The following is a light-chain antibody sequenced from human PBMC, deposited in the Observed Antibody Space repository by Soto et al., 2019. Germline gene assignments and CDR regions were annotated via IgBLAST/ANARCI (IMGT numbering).Light chain of an antibody. V-gene: IGLV2-14*01. Sequence: QSVLTQPASVSGSPGQSITISCTGTSSDVGGYNYVSWYQQHPGKAPKLMIYEVSNRPSGVSNRFSGSKSSNTASLTVSGLQAEDEADYYCSSYAGSSNVFGTGTKVTVL. CDR3: SSYAGSSNV. CDR2: EVS. CDR1: SSDVGGYNY. J-gene: IGLJ1*01.